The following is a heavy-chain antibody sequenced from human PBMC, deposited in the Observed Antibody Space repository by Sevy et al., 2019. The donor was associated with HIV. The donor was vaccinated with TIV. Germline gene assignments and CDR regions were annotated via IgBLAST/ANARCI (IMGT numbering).Heavy chain of an antibody. Sequence: GGSLRLSCAASGFTFSDYYMSWIRQAPGKGLEWVSYISNSGGTTYYADSVKGRFTFSRDNAKNSLYLQMNSLRAEDTAVYYCAGITGWRFDYWGQGTLVTVSS. CDR2: ISNSGGTT. V-gene: IGHV3-11*04. D-gene: IGHD6-19*01. J-gene: IGHJ4*02. CDR3: AGITGWRFDY. CDR1: GFTFSDYY.